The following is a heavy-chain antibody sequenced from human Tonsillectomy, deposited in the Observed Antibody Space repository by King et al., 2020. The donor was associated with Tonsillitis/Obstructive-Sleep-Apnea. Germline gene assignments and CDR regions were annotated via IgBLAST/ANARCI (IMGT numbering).Heavy chain of an antibody. Sequence: VQLVESGGGLVQPGGSLRLSCAASAFTFSNRAMSWVRQPPGKGLEWVSAISGSGGNTYYADSVKGRFTISRDNFKNTLYLQMNSLRAEDTAVYYCAKGPGYCTNGVCSDYWGQGTLVAVSS. CDR3: AKGPGYCTNGVCSDY. D-gene: IGHD2-8*01. CDR2: ISGSGGNT. CDR1: AFTFSNRA. V-gene: IGHV3-23*04. J-gene: IGHJ4*02.